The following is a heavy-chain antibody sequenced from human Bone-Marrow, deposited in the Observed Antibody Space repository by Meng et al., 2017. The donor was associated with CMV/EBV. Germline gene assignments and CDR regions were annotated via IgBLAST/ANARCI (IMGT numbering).Heavy chain of an antibody. CDR3: ARNGIAVADY. J-gene: IGHJ4*02. V-gene: IGHV3-20*04. CDR1: GFTFEDYG. CDR2: IDWNSGNT. D-gene: IGHD6-13*01. Sequence: GGSLRLSCAASGFTFEDYGMTWVRQAPGKGLEWVSAIDWNSGNTGYADSVKGRFTISRDNAKHSLYLQMNSLGAEDTAFYYCARNGIAVADYWGQGTLVTVSS.